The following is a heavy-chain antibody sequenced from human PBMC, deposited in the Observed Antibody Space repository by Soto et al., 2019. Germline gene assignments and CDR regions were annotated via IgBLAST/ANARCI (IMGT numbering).Heavy chain of an antibody. Sequence: SETLSLTCAVYGGSFSGYYWSWIRQPPGKGLEWIGEINHSGSTNYNPSLKSRVTISVDTSKNQFSLKLSSVTAADTAVYYCAIGSRPHEYYYYYMDVWGRGTTVTVSS. CDR3: AIGSRPHEYYYYYMDV. CDR1: GGSFSGYY. CDR2: INHSGST. J-gene: IGHJ6*03. V-gene: IGHV4-34*01.